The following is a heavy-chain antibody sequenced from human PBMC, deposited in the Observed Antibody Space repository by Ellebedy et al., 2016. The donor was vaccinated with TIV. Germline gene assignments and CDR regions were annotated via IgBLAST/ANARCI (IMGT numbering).Heavy chain of an antibody. CDR3: AKDMRPTGVN. D-gene: IGHD3-10*01. Sequence: PGGSLRLSCAASGFTFDDYGMHWVRHAPAKGLEWVPGISWNSGSIGYADSVKGRFTISRDNAQNSLYLQMTSLTTEDTGLYYCAKDMRPTGVNWGQGTLVTVSS. V-gene: IGHV3-9*01. J-gene: IGHJ4*02. CDR1: GFTFDDYG. CDR2: ISWNSGSI.